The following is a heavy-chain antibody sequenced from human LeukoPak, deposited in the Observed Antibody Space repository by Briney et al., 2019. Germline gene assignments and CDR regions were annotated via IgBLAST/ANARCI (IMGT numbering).Heavy chain of an antibody. Sequence: PSETLSLTCAVSGGSISSSNWWSWVRQPPGKGLEWIGEIYHSGSTNYNPSLKSRVTMSVDTSKNQFSLKLSSVTAADTAVYYCARDRAQYSSSWYGIWFDPWGQGTLVTVSS. CDR1: GGSISSSNW. CDR3: ARDRAQYSSSWYGIWFDP. D-gene: IGHD6-13*01. V-gene: IGHV4-4*02. CDR2: IYHSGST. J-gene: IGHJ5*02.